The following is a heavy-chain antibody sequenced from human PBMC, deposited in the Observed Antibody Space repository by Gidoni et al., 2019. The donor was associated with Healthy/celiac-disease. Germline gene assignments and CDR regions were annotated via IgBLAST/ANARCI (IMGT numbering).Heavy chain of an antibody. CDR2: IYWDDDK. CDR1: GFSLSTSGVG. D-gene: IGHD2-2*02. CDR3: ARSQTGRYCSSTSCYIYFDY. J-gene: IGHJ4*02. Sequence: QITLKESGPTLVKPTQTLTLTCTFSGFSLSTSGVGVGWIRQPPGKALEWLALIYWDDDKRYSPSLKSRLTITKDTSKNQVVLTMTNMDPVDTATYYCARSQTGRYCSSTSCYIYFDYWGQGTLVTVSS. V-gene: IGHV2-5*02.